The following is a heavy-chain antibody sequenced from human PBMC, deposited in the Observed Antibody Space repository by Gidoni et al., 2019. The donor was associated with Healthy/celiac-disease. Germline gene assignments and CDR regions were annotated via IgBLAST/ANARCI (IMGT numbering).Heavy chain of an antibody. CDR1: GFTFDDYT. D-gene: IGHD1-1*01. CDR2: ISWDGGST. V-gene: IGHV3-43*01. CDR3: AKGGNDGPLSY. J-gene: IGHJ4*02. Sequence: EVQLVESGGVVVQPGGSLRLSYAASGFTFDDYTMHWVRQAPGKGLEWVSLISWDGGSTYYADYVKGRFTISRDNSKNSLYLQMNSLRTEDTALYYCAKGGNDGPLSYWGQGTLVTVSS.